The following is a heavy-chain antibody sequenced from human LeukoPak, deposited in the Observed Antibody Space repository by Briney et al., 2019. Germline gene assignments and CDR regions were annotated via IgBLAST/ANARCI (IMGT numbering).Heavy chain of an antibody. Sequence: ASVKVSCKASGYTFTGYYMHWVRQAPGQGLEWMGRINPNSGGTNYAQKFQGRVTMTRDTSISTAYMELSRLRSDDTAVYYCARAPIVYGVVYFDYWGQGTLVTVSS. D-gene: IGHD4-17*01. J-gene: IGHJ4*02. CDR1: GYTFTGYY. V-gene: IGHV1-2*06. CDR2: INPNSGGT. CDR3: ARAPIVYGVVYFDY.